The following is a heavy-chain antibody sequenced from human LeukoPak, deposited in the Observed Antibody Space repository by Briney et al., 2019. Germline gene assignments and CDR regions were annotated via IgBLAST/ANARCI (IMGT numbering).Heavy chain of an antibody. V-gene: IGHV1-8*03. Sequence: GASVKVSCKASGYTFTSYDINWVRQATGQGLEWMGWMNPNSGNTGYAQKFQGRVTITADKSTSTAYMELSSLRSEDTAVYYCARGVEGYSGYDSGVDYWGQGTLVTVSS. CDR2: MNPNSGNT. D-gene: IGHD5-12*01. CDR3: ARGVEGYSGYDSGVDY. CDR1: GYTFTSYD. J-gene: IGHJ4*02.